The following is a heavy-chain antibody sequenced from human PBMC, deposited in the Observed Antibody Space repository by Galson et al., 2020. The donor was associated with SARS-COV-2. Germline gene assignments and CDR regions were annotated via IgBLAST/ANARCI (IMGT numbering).Heavy chain of an antibody. CDR3: ARAIGSSSSDY. CDR2: IKQDGSEK. J-gene: IGHJ4*02. Sequence: GASLKISCAASGFTFSSHWMNWVRQAPGKGLEWVANIKQDGSEKNYVDSVKGRFTISRDNAKNSLYLQMNSLRAEDTAVYYCARAIGSSSSDYWGQGTLVTVSS. D-gene: IGHD6-6*01. V-gene: IGHV3-7*01. CDR1: GFTFSSHW.